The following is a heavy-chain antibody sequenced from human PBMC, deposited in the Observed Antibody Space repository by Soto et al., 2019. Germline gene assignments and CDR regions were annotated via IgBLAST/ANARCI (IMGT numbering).Heavy chain of an antibody. D-gene: IGHD2-21*02. Sequence: GGSLRLSCAASGFNVNSDYMNWVRQTPGKGLEWVASIYSGETTYYANSVRGRFTISSDKSKNTLYFQLSSLRIEDTAVYYCTRDGRGLGRLSLFEYWGQGVLVTSPQ. CDR3: TRDGRGLGRLSLFEY. J-gene: IGHJ4*02. CDR1: GFNVNSDY. CDR2: IYSGETT. V-gene: IGHV3-53*01.